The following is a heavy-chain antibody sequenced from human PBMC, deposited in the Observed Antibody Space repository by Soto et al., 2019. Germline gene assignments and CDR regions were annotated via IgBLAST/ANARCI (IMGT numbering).Heavy chain of an antibody. D-gene: IGHD1-7*01. CDR1: GFRFNSYA. V-gene: IGHV3-30*18. CDR2: ISYVEANR. Sequence: QVGLVESGGGVVQPGRSLRLSCAASGFRFNSYAMHWVRQAPGKGLEWVALISYVEANRNYADSVKDRFTISRDNSRNTLYLQMNSLRTEDTAVYYCAKDKRPGNYPGGFDYWGQGTLVSVSS. J-gene: IGHJ4*02. CDR3: AKDKRPGNYPGGFDY.